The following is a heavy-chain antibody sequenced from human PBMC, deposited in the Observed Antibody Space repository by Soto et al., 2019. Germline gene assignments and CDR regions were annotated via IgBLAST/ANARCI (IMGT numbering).Heavy chain of an antibody. D-gene: IGHD3-3*01. CDR1: AFSLTTSGVG. J-gene: IGHJ4*02. V-gene: IGHV2-5*02. CDR3: AHRVLRTVFGLVTTTAIYFDF. Sequence: QITLKESGPTVVKPTETLTLTCTFSAFSLTTSGVGVGWVRQSPGKAPEWLALTSWDDDKRYSTSLKSRLTITKDTSKIPVLMTMANVDPADTATYYCAHRVLRTVFGLVTTTAIYFDFWGQGTPVVVSS. CDR2: TSWDDDK.